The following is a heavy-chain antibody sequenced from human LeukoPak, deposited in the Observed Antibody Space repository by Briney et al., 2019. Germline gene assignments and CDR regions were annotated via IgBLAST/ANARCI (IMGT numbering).Heavy chain of an antibody. CDR1: GRSFSGYY. J-gene: IGHJ6*03. CDR2: INHSGIT. D-gene: IGHD6-13*01. CDR3: ARGRVSSSSWQSVYYYYLYMDV. V-gene: IGHV4-34*01. Sequence: SETLSLTCAVYGRSFSGYYWTWIRQTPGKGLEWIGEINHSGITDYNPSLNSRVTISRDTSTNHFSLKLSSVTAADTAVYFCARGRVSSSSWQSVYYYYLYMDVWAKGARSPSP.